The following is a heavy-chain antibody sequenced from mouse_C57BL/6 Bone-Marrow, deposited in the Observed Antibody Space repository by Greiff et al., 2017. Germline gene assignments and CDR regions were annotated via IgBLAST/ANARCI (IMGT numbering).Heavy chain of an antibody. Sequence: VKLQQPGTELVKPGASVKLSCKASGYTFTSYWMHWVKQRPGQGLEWIGNINPSNGGTNYNEKFKSKATLTVDKSSSTAYMQLSSLTSEDSAVYYCSREGGMVPWFAYWGQGTLVTVSA. CDR1: GYTFTSYW. CDR3: SREGGMVPWFAY. V-gene: IGHV1-53*01. CDR2: INPSNGGT. D-gene: IGHD2-10*02. J-gene: IGHJ3*01.